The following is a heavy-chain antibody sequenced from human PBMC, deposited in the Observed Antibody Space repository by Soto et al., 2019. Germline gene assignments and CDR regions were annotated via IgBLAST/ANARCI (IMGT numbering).Heavy chain of an antibody. V-gene: IGHV1-69*08. J-gene: IGHJ2*01. CDR3: ARPDFGDYWYFDL. CDR2: IIPALGTT. Sequence: QDQLVQSGAEVKKPGSSVKVSCKAFGGPFSSHTFSWVRQAPGQGLEWMGRIIPALGTTTYAQKFQGRVTSTADESVTTVYMELNSLRTEDTAVYYFARPDFGDYWYFDLWGRGTLVTVSS. CDR1: GGPFSSHT. D-gene: IGHD4-17*01.